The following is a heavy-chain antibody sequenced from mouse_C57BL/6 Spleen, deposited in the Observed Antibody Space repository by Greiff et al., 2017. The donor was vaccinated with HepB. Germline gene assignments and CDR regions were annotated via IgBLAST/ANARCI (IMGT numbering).Heavy chain of an antibody. V-gene: IGHV2-4*01. CDR2: IWSDGST. CDR3: AKSGSSSWFAY. CDR1: GFSLTSYG. Sequence: VKLQESGPGLVQPSQSLSITCTVSGFSLTSYGVHWVRQPPGKGLEWLGVIWSDGSTDYNAAFISRLSLSKDNSKSQVFFKMNSLQADDTAIYYCAKSGSSSWFAYWGQGTLVTVSA. J-gene: IGHJ3*01. D-gene: IGHD1-1*01.